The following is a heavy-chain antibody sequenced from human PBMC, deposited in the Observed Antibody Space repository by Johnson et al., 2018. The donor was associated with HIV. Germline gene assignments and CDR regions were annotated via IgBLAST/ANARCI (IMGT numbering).Heavy chain of an antibody. CDR1: GFTFSSYA. D-gene: IGHD3-22*01. V-gene: IGHV3-23*04. CDR3: AKDEGYDSSGYDAFDI. CDR2: ISGSGGST. Sequence: VQLVESGGGLVQPGGSLRLSCAASGFTFSSYAMSWVRQAPGKGLEWVSAISGSGGSTYYADSVKGRFTISRDNSKNTLYLQMNSLSAEDTAVYYCAKDEGYDSSGYDAFDIWGQGTMVTVSS. J-gene: IGHJ3*02.